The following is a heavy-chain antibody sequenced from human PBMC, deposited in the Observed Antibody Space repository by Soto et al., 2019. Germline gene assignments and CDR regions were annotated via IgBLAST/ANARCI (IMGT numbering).Heavy chain of an antibody. CDR2: IKQDGSEK. CDR1: GFTCSSYW. J-gene: IGHJ4*02. D-gene: IGHD2-2*01. V-gene: IGHV3-7*03. CDR3: ARLYCSSTSCHFDS. Sequence: GGSLRLSCAASGFTCSSYWMSWVRQAPGEGLEWVANIKQDGSEKYYVDSVKGRFTISRDNAKNSLYLQMNSLRAEDTAVYYRARLYCSSTSCHFDSWGQGTLVTVSS.